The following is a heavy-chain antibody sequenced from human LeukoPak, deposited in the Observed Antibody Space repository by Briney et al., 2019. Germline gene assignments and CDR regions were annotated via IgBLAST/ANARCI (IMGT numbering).Heavy chain of an antibody. V-gene: IGHV4-39*01. J-gene: IGHJ4*02. CDR1: GGSISSGSHY. CDR3: ARLSYGLGSHYNFYFDF. D-gene: IGHD3-10*01. Sequence: NPSETLSLTCTVSGGSISSGSHYWGWIRQPPGKELEWIGNIYYSGNSYYNPSLKSRVTISVDASKNQFSLNLSSVTAADTAVYYCARLSYGLGSHYNFYFDFWGQGTLVTVSA. CDR2: IYYSGNS.